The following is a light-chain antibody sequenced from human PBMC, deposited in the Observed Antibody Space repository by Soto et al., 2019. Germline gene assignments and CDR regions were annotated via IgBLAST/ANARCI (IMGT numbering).Light chain of an antibody. CDR1: QSVLYNSNNNNY. V-gene: IGKV4-1*01. Sequence: DIVMTQSPDSLAVSLGESSIINCKSSQSVLYNSNNNNYLAWYQQKPGQPPKLLIYWASTRESGVPDRFSGSGSGTDFTLTISNLQAEDVAVYYCQQYYTSPVTFGGGTKVEIK. J-gene: IGKJ4*01. CDR3: QQYYTSPVT. CDR2: WAS.